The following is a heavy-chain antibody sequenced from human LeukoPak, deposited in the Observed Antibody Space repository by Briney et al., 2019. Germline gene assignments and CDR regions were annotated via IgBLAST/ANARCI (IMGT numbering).Heavy chain of an antibody. V-gene: IGHV3-7*01. CDR2: IQDDGSEK. CDR1: GFNFSIHW. Sequence: GGSLRLSCAASGFNFSIHWMTWVRQAPGKGLEWVANIQDDGSEKNYAGSVKGRFIISRDNAKNSLFLQMSSLRDEDTALYYCARGWAAIPDWGQGTLVTVSS. D-gene: IGHD2-21*02. CDR3: ARGWAAIPD. J-gene: IGHJ4*02.